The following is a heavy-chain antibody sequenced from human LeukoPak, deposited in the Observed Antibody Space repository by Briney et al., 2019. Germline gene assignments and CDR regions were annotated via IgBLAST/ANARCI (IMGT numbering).Heavy chain of an antibody. CDR3: ARDRNCGGDCPPDY. CDR1: SESFSGYF. J-gene: IGHJ4*02. CDR2: INYSGST. V-gene: IGHV4-34*01. D-gene: IGHD2-21*02. Sequence: PSETLSLTCAIYSESFSGYFWSWIRQPPGKGLEWIGEINYSGSTNYNPSLKSRVTISVDTSKNQFSLKLSSVTAADTAVYYCARDRNCGGDCPPDYWGQGTLVTVSS.